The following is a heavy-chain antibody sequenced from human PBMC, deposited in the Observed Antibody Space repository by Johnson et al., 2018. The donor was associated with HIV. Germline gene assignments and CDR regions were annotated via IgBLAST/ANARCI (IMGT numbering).Heavy chain of an antibody. V-gene: IGHV3-53*01. CDR1: GFTVSSNY. Sequence: VQLVESGGGLIQPGGSLRLSCAASGFTVSSNYMSWVRQAPGKGLEWVSVIYSGGSTYYADSVTGRFTISRDNSKNTLYVQMNSLRDEDTAVYYCARGSQPDAFDIWGQWTMVTVSS. CDR2: IYSGGST. J-gene: IGHJ3*02. CDR3: ARGSQPDAFDI. D-gene: IGHD2-2*01.